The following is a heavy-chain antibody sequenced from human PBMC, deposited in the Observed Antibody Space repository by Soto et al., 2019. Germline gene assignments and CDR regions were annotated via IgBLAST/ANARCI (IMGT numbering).Heavy chain of an antibody. D-gene: IGHD2-15*01. Sequence: AGGSLRLSCAASGFTFSSYAMSWVRQAPGKGLEWVSAISGSGGSTYYADSVKGRFTISRDNSKNTLYLQMNSLRAEDTAVYYCAKDRKGYSPQRLFGYWGQGTLVTVSS. CDR2: ISGSGGST. V-gene: IGHV3-23*01. CDR3: AKDRKGYSPQRLFGY. J-gene: IGHJ4*02. CDR1: GFTFSSYA.